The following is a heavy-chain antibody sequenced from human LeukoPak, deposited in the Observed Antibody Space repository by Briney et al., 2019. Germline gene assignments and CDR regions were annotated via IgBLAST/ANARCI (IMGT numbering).Heavy chain of an antibody. V-gene: IGHV1-69*13. CDR3: ARSSGSYSGYYFDY. CDR2: IIPIFGTA. CDR1: GGTLSSYA. J-gene: IGHJ4*02. Sequence: ASVKVSCKASGGTLSSYAISWVRQAPGQGLEWMGGIIPIFGTANYAQKFQGRVTITADESTSTAYMELSSLRSEDTAVYYCARSSGSYSGYYFDYWGQGTLVTVSS. D-gene: IGHD1-26*01.